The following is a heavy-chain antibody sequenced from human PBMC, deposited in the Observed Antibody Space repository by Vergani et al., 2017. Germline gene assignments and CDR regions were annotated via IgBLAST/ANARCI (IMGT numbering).Heavy chain of an antibody. Sequence: QLQLQESGPGLVKPSETLSLTCTVSGGSISSSSYYWGWIRQPPGKGLEWIGSIYYSGSTYYNPSLKSRVTISVDTSKNQFSLKLSSVTAADTAVYYCARGDKLTYYYESSTFDYWGQGTLVTVSS. D-gene: IGHD3-22*01. V-gene: IGHV4-39*07. CDR3: ARGDKLTYYYESSTFDY. CDR1: GGSISSSSYY. J-gene: IGHJ4*02. CDR2: IYYSGST.